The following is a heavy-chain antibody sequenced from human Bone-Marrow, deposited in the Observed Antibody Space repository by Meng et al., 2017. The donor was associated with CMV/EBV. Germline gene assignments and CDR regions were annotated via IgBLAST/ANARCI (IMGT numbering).Heavy chain of an antibody. CDR3: ARGDIVVVPAVIHYYYYGMDV. V-gene: IGHV1-8*01. Sequence: SVKVSCKASGYTFTSYDINWVRQATGQGLEWMGWMNPNSGNTGYAQKFQGRVTMTRNTSISTAYMELSSLRSEDTAVYYCARGDIVVVPAVIHYYYYGMDVWGQGTTVTVSS. CDR1: GYTFTSYD. CDR2: MNPNSGNT. J-gene: IGHJ6*02. D-gene: IGHD2-2*02.